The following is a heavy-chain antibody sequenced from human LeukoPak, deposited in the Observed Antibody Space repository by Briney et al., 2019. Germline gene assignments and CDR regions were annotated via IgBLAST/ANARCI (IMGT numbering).Heavy chain of an antibody. Sequence: GGSLRLSCAASGFTFSSYAMSWVRQAPGKGLEWVSAISGSGGSTYNADSVKGRFTISRDNSKNTLYLQMNSLRAEDTAVYYCAKGPWGEWELPRYFDYWGQGTLVTVSS. D-gene: IGHD1-26*01. CDR2: ISGSGGST. CDR3: AKGPWGEWELPRYFDY. CDR1: GFTFSSYA. J-gene: IGHJ4*02. V-gene: IGHV3-23*01.